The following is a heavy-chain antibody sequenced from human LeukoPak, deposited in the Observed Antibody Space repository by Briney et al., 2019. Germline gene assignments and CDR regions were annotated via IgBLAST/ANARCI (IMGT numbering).Heavy chain of an antibody. V-gene: IGHV3-23*01. Sequence: GGSLRLSCVGSGFTFSSYAMSWVRQAPGKGLEWVSGISNSGHSTYNADSVKGRFSSTRDNSKNTLHLQMNSLRAEDTAVYYCAKDWRNGYSSDWYSEGYFPHWGQGTLVTVSS. J-gene: IGHJ1*01. CDR1: GFTFSSYA. CDR2: ISNSGHST. D-gene: IGHD6-25*01. CDR3: AKDWRNGYSSDWYSEGYFPH.